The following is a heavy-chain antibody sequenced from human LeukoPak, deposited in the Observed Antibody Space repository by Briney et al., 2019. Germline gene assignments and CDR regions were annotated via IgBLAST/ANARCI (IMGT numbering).Heavy chain of an antibody. D-gene: IGHD1-26*01. J-gene: IGHJ5*02. CDR2: ISWNSDSI. Sequence: GGSLRLSCAVSGFTLDDYAMHWVRQVPGKGLEWVSGISWNSDSIVQADSVKGRFTISRDNAKNSLYLQMNSLRAEDTAVYYCARDLLVGAKHPWSWFDPWGQGTLVTVSS. CDR1: GFTLDDYA. V-gene: IGHV3-9*01. CDR3: ARDLLVGAKHPWSWFDP.